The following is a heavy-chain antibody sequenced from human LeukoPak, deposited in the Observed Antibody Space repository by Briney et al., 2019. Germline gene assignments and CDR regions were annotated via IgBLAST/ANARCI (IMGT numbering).Heavy chain of an antibody. CDR3: VREVNNWDFDY. V-gene: IGHV1-8*01. Sequence: GASVTVSCKASGYTFTTYDICWVRQASGQGLGWLGWMRPETGHTGFAQEFQGRVTLTRDTSIGTAYMTLSSLRSDDTAVYYCVREVNNWDFDYWGQGTLVTVSS. J-gene: IGHJ4*02. CDR1: GYTFTTYD. CDR2: MRPETGHT. D-gene: IGHD1-1*01.